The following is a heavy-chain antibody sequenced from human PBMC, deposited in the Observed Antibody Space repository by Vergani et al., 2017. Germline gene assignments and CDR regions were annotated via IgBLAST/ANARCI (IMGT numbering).Heavy chain of an antibody. D-gene: IGHD2-2*01. CDR3: ARVNKGVPAARYYYYMDV. CDR1: GGTFSSYA. Sequence: QVQLVQSGAEVKKPGSSVKVSCKASGGTFSSYAISWVRPAPGQGLEWMGGIIPIFGTANYAQKFQGRVTITADESTSTAYMELSSLRSEDTAVYYCARVNKGVPAARYYYYMDVWGKGTTVTVSS. J-gene: IGHJ6*03. V-gene: IGHV1-69*01. CDR2: IIPIFGTA.